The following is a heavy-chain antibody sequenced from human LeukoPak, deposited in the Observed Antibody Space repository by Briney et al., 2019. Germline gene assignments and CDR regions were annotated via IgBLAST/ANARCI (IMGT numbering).Heavy chain of an antibody. V-gene: IGHV4-30-4*01. D-gene: IGHD3-22*01. CDR3: ARYYYDSSGYYFFTSTKDGAFDI. CDR1: GGSISSGDYY. CDR2: IYYSGST. Sequence: NPSETLSLTCIVSGGSISSGDYYWSWIRQPPGKGLEWIGYIYYSGSTYYNPSLKSRVTISVASSKTQFSLKFSSVCAADAAVYYCARYYYDSSGYYFFTSTKDGAFDIWGQGTMVTVSS. J-gene: IGHJ3*02.